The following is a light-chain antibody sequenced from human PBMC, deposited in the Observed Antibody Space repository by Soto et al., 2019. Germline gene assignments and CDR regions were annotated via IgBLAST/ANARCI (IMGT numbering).Light chain of an antibody. V-gene: IGKV1-5*01. J-gene: IGKJ4*01. CDR1: QSISSW. Sequence: DIQMTQSASTRSASVLDRVTITCRASQSISSWLAWYQQKPGKAPKLLIYDASSLESGVPSRFSGSGSGTEFTLTISSLQPDDFATYYCQQYTSYPLTFGGGTKVDI. CDR3: QQYTSYPLT. CDR2: DAS.